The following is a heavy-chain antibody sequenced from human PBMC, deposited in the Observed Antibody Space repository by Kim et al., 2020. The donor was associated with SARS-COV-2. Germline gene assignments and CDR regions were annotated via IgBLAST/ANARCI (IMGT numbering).Heavy chain of an antibody. CDR1: GGSISSSSYY. CDR3: ARDYGGNSGFYYYYYGMDV. J-gene: IGHJ6*02. Sequence: SETLSLTCTVSGGSISSSSYYWGWIRQPPGKGLEWIGSIYYSGSTYYNPSLKSRVTISVDTSKNQFSLKLSSVTAADTAVYYCARDYGGNSGFYYYYYGMDVWGQGTTVTVSS. CDR2: IYYSGST. V-gene: IGHV4-39*02. D-gene: IGHD4-17*01.